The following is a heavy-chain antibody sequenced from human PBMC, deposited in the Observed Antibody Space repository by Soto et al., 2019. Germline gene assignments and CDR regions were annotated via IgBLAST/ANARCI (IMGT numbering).Heavy chain of an antibody. Sequence: SETLSLTCAVYGGSFSGYYWSWIRQPPGKELEWIGEINHSGSTNYNPSLKSRVTISVDTSKNQFSLKLSSVTAADTAVYYCARGGPLIAAAGTCHWFDPWGQGTLVTFSS. V-gene: IGHV4-34*01. J-gene: IGHJ5*02. CDR2: INHSGST. CDR3: ARGGPLIAAAGTCHWFDP. CDR1: GGSFSGYY. D-gene: IGHD6-13*01.